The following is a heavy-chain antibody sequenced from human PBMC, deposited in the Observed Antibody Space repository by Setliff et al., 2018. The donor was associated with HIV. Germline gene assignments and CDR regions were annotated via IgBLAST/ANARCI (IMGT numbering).Heavy chain of an antibody. CDR3: AKRAVQDGTVTSSNWFES. CDR1: GGSFSGYY. V-gene: IGHV4-34*01. J-gene: IGHJ5*01. Sequence: SETLSLTCAVYGGSFSGYYWSWIRQPPGKGLEWIGEINHSGSTGYNPSLTSRVTMSTDTPNNRFALKLTSATAADTAVYYCAKRAVQDGTVTSSNWFESWGQGTLVTVSS. CDR2: INHSGST. D-gene: IGHD1-7*01.